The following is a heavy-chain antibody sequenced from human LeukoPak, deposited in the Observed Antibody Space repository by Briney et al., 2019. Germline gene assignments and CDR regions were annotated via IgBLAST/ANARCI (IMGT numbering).Heavy chain of an antibody. CDR2: INPNSGGT. CDR3: AAEAAYYYDSRDAFDV. V-gene: IGHV1-2*02. Sequence: GASVKVSCKASGFTFTDYYMHWVRQAPGQGLEWMGWINPNSGGTNYAQKFQGRVNMTRDTSISTAYTELSSLRSEDTAVYYCAAEAAYYYDSRDAFDVWGQGTMVTVSS. CDR1: GFTFTDYY. D-gene: IGHD3-22*01. J-gene: IGHJ3*01.